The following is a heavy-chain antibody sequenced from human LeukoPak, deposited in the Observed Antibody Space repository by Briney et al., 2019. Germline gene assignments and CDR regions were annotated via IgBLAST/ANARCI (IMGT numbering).Heavy chain of an antibody. CDR3: ARGWSNYGDPSIDYYYMDV. CDR2: MNHNSGNT. CDR1: GYTFTSYD. J-gene: IGHJ6*03. Sequence: ASVKVSCKASGYTFTSYDINWVRQATGQGLEWMGWMNHNSGNTGYAQKFQGRVTITRNTSISTAYMELSSLRSEDTAVYYCARGWSNYGDPSIDYYYMDVWGKGTTVTVSS. D-gene: IGHD4-17*01. V-gene: IGHV1-8*03.